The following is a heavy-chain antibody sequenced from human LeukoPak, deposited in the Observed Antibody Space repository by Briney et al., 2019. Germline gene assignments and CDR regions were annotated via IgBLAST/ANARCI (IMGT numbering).Heavy chain of an antibody. CDR2: IYYTGST. J-gene: IGHJ4*02. CDR3: VKSGGYGLIDY. CDR1: GASISGSGYY. V-gene: IGHV4-39*01. D-gene: IGHD6-19*01. Sequence: SETLSLTCAVSGASISGSGYYLGWIRQPPGKGLEWIGNIYYTGSTYYNASLQSRVTISIDMSKNQFSLRLSSVTAADTAMYYCVKSGGYGLIDYWGQGILVTVSS.